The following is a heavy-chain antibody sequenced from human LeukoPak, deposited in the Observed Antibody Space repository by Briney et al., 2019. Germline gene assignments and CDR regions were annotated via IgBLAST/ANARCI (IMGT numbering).Heavy chain of an antibody. CDR1: GFTFSSYE. Sequence: PGGSLRLSCAASGFTFSSYEMNWVRQAPGKGLEWLSYISSSGSTIYYADSVKGRFTISRDNAKNSLYLQMNSLRAEDTAVYYCARDGAYSSSWVWFDPWGQGTLVTVSS. CDR2: ISSSGSTI. V-gene: IGHV3-48*03. CDR3: ARDGAYSSSWVWFDP. D-gene: IGHD6-13*01. J-gene: IGHJ5*02.